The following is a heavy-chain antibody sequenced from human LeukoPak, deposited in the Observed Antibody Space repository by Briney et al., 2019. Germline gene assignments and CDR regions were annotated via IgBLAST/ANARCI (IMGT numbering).Heavy chain of an antibody. V-gene: IGHV3-33*02. CDR1: GFTFSSYG. J-gene: IGHJ4*02. D-gene: IGHD6-19*01. Sequence: GGSLRLSCAASGFTFSSYGMHWVRQAPGKGLEWVAVIWYDGSNKFYADSAKGRFTISRDNSKNTLFLQMSSLRAEDTAVYYCATDRYSSGWLFDSWGQGTLVSVSS. CDR2: IWYDGSNK. CDR3: ATDRYSSGWLFDS.